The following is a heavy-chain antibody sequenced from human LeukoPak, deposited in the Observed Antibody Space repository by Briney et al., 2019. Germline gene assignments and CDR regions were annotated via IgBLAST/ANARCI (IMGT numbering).Heavy chain of an antibody. CDR2: IIPIFGTA. Sequence: ASVKVSCKASGGTFSSYAISWVRQAPGQGLEWMGGIIPIFGTANYAQKFQGRVTMTTDTSTTTAYMELSSLGSDDTAVYYCARDGRGSRSSWFDPWGQGTLVIVSS. CDR1: GGTFSSYA. CDR3: ARDGRGSRSSWFDP. V-gene: IGHV1-69*05. D-gene: IGHD3-10*01. J-gene: IGHJ5*02.